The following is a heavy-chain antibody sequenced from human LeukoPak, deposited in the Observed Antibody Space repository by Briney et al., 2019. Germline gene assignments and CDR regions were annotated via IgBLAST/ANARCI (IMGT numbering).Heavy chain of an antibody. D-gene: IGHD3-16*01. Sequence: SETLSLTCTVSGGSISSFYWNWIRQPPGKGLEWVGYVFYSGNTNYNPSLGSRVTISEDTSKHQFSLNVNSLTAADTAVYYCARGLPGRDAFDVWGQGTVVTVSS. V-gene: IGHV4-59*13. CDR1: GGSISSFY. CDR2: VFYSGNT. J-gene: IGHJ3*01. CDR3: ARGLPGRDAFDV.